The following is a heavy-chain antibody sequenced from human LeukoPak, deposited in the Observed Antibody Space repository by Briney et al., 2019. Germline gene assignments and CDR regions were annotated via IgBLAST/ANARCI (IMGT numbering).Heavy chain of an antibody. D-gene: IGHD3-10*01. V-gene: IGHV1-18*01. CDR3: ARDLEILWFGELIGYFDY. CDR2: ISAYNVNT. Sequence: GASVKVSCKASGYTFTSYGISWVRQAPGQGLEWMGWISAYNVNTNYAQKLQGRVTMTTDTSTSTAYMELRSLRSDDTAVYYCARDLEILWFGELIGYFDYWGQGTLVTVSS. CDR1: GYTFTSYG. J-gene: IGHJ4*02.